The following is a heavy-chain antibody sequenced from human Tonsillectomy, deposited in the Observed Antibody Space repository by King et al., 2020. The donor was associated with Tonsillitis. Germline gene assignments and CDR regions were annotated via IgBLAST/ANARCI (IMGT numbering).Heavy chain of an antibody. CDR2: IRQDGSEK. D-gene: IGHD3-3*01. V-gene: IGHV3-7*03. CDR3: ARGGGPGDPFGY. Sequence: VQLVESGGGLVQPGGSLRLSCAASEFTFSSYWMSWVRQAPGKGLEWVANIRQDGSEKYYVDSVKGRFTISRDNTKNSLYLQMNSLRAEDTAVYYCARGGGPGDPFGYWGQGTLVTVSS. J-gene: IGHJ4*02. CDR1: EFTFSSYW.